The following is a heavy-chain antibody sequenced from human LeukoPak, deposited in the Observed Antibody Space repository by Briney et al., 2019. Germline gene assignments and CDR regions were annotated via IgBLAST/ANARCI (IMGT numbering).Heavy chain of an antibody. CDR3: AGCSTSCF. J-gene: IGHJ4*02. CDR1: GGSFSGYY. D-gene: IGHD2-2*01. CDR2: ISHSGST. V-gene: IGHV4-34*01. Sequence: SETLSLTCAVYGGSFSGYYWSWIRQPPGKGLEWIGEISHSGSTNYNPSLKSRVTISVDTSKNQFSLKLSSVTAADTAVYYCAGCSTSCFWGQETLVTVSS.